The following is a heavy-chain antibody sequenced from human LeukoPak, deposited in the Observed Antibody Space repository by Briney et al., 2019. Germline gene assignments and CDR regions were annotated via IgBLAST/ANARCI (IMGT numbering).Heavy chain of an antibody. V-gene: IGHV1-2*02. D-gene: IGHD3-10*01. CDR2: INPNSGGT. J-gene: IGHJ4*02. CDR3: ARTYGSGSYGY. CDR1: GYTFTGYY. Sequence: GASVKVSCKASGYTFTGYYMHWVRQAPGQGLEWMGWINPNSGGTNYAQTFQGRVTMTRDTSISTAYMELSRLRSDDTAVYYCARTYGSGSYGYWGQGTLVTVSS.